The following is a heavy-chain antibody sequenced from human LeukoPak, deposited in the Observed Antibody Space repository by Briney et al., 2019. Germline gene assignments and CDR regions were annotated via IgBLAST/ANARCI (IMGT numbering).Heavy chain of an antibody. Sequence: PGGSLRLSCAASGFTFSSYTMNWVRQAPGKGLEWVSSITGRSTYIYYADSVKGRFTISRDNAKNSLYLQMNSLRAEDTAVYYCARDLTVTSTCWFDRSGQGTLVTVSS. CDR1: GFTFSSYT. D-gene: IGHD4-11*01. V-gene: IGHV3-21*01. J-gene: IGHJ5*02. CDR3: ARDLTVTSTCWFDR. CDR2: ITGRSTYI.